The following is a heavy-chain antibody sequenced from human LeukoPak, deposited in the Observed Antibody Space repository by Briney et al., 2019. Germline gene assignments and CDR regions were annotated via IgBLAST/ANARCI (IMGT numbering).Heavy chain of an antibody. J-gene: IGHJ4*02. CDR2: ISSSSYI. D-gene: IGHD5-18*01. V-gene: IGHV3-21*01. Sequence: PGGSLRLSCAASGFTFSSYSMNWVRQAPGKGLEWVSSISSSSYIYYADSVKGRFTISRDNAKNSLYLQMNSLRAEDTAVYYCAREGGYTAFDYWGQGTLVTVSS. CDR3: AREGGYTAFDY. CDR1: GFTFSSYS.